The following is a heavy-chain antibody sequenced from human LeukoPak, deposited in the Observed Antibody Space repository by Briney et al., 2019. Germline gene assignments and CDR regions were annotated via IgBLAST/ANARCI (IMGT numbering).Heavy chain of an antibody. V-gene: IGHV3-74*01. D-gene: IGHD2-2*01. J-gene: IGHJ3*02. CDR3: ARDGATLGYCGSASCYWSVAFDI. CDR2: IKGDGSHT. CDR1: GFTFSSYA. Sequence: GGSLRLSCAASGFTFSSYAMSWVRQAPGKGLVWVSRIKGDGSHTIYADSVKGRFTISRDNAKNSLYLQMNSLRAEDTAVYYCARDGATLGYCGSASCYWSVAFDIWGPRTMVTVSS.